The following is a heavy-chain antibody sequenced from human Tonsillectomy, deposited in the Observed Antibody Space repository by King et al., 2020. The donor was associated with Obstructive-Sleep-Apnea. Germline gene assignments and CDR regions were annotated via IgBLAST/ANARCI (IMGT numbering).Heavy chain of an antibody. J-gene: IGHJ4*02. CDR2: IRYVGSNN. CDR1: GFTFSIYG. CDR3: AKDSLGSWYGAPHFDY. Sequence: VQLVESGGGVGQPGRSLRLSWAASGFTFSIYGMHGVPPAPGKGLEWVAFIRYVGSNNDYADSVKGRFTISRDNSKNTLCLQMNSLRVEDTAVYYCAKDSLGSWYGAPHFDYWGQGTLVTVSS. V-gene: IGHV3-30*02. D-gene: IGHD6-13*01.